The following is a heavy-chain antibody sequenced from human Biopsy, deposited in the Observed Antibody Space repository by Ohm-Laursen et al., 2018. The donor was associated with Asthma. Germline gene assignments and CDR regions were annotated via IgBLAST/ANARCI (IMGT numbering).Heavy chain of an antibody. D-gene: IGHD1-1*01. CDR2: INGKSNSI. CDR1: GFTFSDYY. CDR3: VGDGTDDAFDI. V-gene: IGHV3-11*04. Sequence: SLRLSCSASGFTFSDYYMSWIRQAPGKGLEWISYINGKSNSIEYADSVKGRFTISRDNAKNSLYLQMNSLREEDTAVYYCVGDGTDDAFDIWGQGTVVSVSS. J-gene: IGHJ3*02.